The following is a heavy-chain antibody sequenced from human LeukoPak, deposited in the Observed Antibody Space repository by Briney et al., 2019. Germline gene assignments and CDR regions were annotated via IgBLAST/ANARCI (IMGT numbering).Heavy chain of an antibody. V-gene: IGHV4-59*01. J-gene: IGHJ1*01. CDR1: GGSISSYY. D-gene: IGHD3-22*01. CDR2: IYYSGST. Sequence: SETLSLTCTVSGGSISSYYWSWIRQPAGKGLEWIGYIYYSGSTNYNPSLKSRVTISVDTSKNQFSLKLSSVTAADTAVYYCASYYDSSGYYGYFQHWGQGTLVTVSS. CDR3: ASYYDSSGYYGYFQH.